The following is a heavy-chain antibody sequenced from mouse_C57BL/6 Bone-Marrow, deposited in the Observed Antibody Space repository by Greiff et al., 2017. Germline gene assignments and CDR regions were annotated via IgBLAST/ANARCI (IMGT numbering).Heavy chain of an antibody. J-gene: IGHJ2*01. V-gene: IGHV3-6*01. CDR1: GYSITSGYY. CDR2: ISYDGSN. D-gene: IGHD1-1*01. CDR3: AREGTVVATDY. Sequence: EVKLQESGPGLVKPSQSLSLTCSVTGYSITSGYYWNWIRQFPGNKLEWMGYISYDGSNNYNPSLKNRISITRDTSKNQFFLKLNSVTTEDTATYYCAREGTVVATDYWGQGTTLTVSS.